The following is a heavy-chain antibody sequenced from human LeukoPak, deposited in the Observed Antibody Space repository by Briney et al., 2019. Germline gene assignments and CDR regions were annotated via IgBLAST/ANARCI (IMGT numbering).Heavy chain of an antibody. Sequence: PGGSLRLSCAASGFAFSSYAMSWVRQPRGKGLEWVSVISRRDDYTYYADSVKGRFTISRDNSKNTLYLQINTLRAEDTAVYYCANDYRSGSFHDFWGQGTLVTASS. CDR1: GFAFSSYA. CDR3: ANDYRSGSFHDF. D-gene: IGHD3-10*01. V-gene: IGHV3-23*01. J-gene: IGHJ4*02. CDR2: ISRRDDYT.